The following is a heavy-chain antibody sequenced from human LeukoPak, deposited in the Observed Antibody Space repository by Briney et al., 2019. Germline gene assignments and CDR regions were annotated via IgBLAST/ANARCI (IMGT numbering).Heavy chain of an antibody. CDR3: ARVALSGYCSGGSCYVDWFDP. Sequence: SQTLSLTCALSGDSVSSNSAAWSWIRQSPSRGLEWLGRTYYRSKWYNDYAVSVKSRITINPDTSKNQFSLQLNSVTPEDTAVYYCARVALSGYCSGGSCYVDWFDPWGQGTLVTVSS. D-gene: IGHD2-15*01. CDR2: TYYRSKWYN. J-gene: IGHJ5*02. CDR1: GDSVSSNSAA. V-gene: IGHV6-1*01.